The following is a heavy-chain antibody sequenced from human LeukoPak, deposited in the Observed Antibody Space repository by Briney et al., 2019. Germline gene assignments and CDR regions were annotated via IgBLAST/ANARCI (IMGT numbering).Heavy chain of an antibody. J-gene: IGHJ6*03. CDR1: GGSIRGYY. V-gene: IGHV4-59*08. D-gene: IGHD3-16*01. Sequence: PSETLSLTCTVSGGSIRGYYWSWVRQPPGKGLEWIAYIYYSGSTNYNPSLKSRVTISLDTSKNQFSLKLSSVTAADRAVYYCAVGATHYYMDVWGKETPVTVSS. CDR2: IYYSGST. CDR3: AVGATHYYMDV.